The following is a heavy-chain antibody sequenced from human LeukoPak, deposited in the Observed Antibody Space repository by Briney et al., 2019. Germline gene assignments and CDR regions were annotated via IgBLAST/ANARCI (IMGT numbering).Heavy chain of an antibody. CDR2: IYNSGST. V-gene: IGHV4-61*02. D-gene: IGHD3-22*01. J-gene: IGHJ3*02. CDR3: ARSNFESYYYDSSGSYAFDI. CDR1: GGSISSGSYY. Sequence: SQTLSLTCTVSGGSISSGSYYWSWIRQPAGKGLEWIGRIYNSGSTNYNPSLKIRVTISVDTSKNQFSLKLSSVTAADTGVYYCARSNFESYYYDSSGSYAFDIWGQGTMVTVSS.